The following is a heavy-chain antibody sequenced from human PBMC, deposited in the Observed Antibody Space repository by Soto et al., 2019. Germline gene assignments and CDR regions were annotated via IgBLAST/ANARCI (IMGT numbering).Heavy chain of an antibody. D-gene: IGHD6-6*01. V-gene: IGHV1-2*04. J-gene: IGHJ6*02. CDR1: GYTFTGYY. CDR3: ARDFLAARPADYYYYGMDV. CDR2: INPNSGGT. Sequence: ASVKVSCKASGYTFTGYYMHWVLQAPGQGLEWMGWINPNSGGTNYAQKFQGWVTMTRDTSISTAYMELSRLRSDDTAVYYCARDFLAARPADYYYYGMDVWGQGTTVTVSS.